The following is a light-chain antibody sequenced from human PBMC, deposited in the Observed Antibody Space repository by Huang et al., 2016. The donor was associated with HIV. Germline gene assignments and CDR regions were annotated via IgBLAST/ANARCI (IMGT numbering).Light chain of an antibody. Sequence: DVVLTQSPLSLPVTLGQPASISCRSSQSLVDSDGNSYLNWCHQKPGQSPRRLIYRFSTRDSWVPDRFSGSGSGTDFTLKINRVEAEDVGVYYCMQTTHWPRTFGQGTKVEIK. V-gene: IGKV2-30*01. CDR1: QSLVDSDGNSY. J-gene: IGKJ1*01. CDR2: RFS. CDR3: MQTTHWPRT.